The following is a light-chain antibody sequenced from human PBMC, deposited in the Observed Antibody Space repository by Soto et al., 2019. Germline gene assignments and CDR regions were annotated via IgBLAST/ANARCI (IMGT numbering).Light chain of an antibody. CDR3: KQYGSSSWT. V-gene: IGKV3-20*01. CDR1: QSVSSSY. CDR2: GAS. J-gene: IGKJ1*01. Sequence: EIVLTQSPGTLSLSPGERATLSCRASQSVSSSYLAWYQQKPGQAPRLLIYGASSRATGIPDRFSGSGSGTDFTLTISRLEPEDFAVYYCKQYGSSSWTFGQGPKVEIK.